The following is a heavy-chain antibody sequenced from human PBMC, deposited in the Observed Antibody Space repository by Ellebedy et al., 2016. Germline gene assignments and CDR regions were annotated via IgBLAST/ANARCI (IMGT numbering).Heavy chain of an antibody. CDR1: GGSISSSNW. D-gene: IGHD6-19*01. CDR2: IYHSGST. Sequence: SETLSLTCAVSGGSISSSNWWSWVRQPPGKWLEWIGEIYHSGSTNYNPSLNSLVTISVDKSKNQFSLKLSSVTAADTAVYYCARGLGYSSGWYQGNYYCMDVWGQGTTVSVSS. V-gene: IGHV4-4*02. CDR3: ARGLGYSSGWYQGNYYCMDV. J-gene: IGHJ6*02.